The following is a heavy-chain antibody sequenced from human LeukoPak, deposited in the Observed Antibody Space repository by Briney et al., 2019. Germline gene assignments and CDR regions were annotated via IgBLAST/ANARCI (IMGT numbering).Heavy chain of an antibody. CDR2: IYYSGST. V-gene: IGHV4-59*08. CDR1: GGSISSYY. CDR3: ARWRVRGVGLDY. D-gene: IGHD3-10*01. Sequence: PSETLSLTCTVSGGSISSYYWSWIRQPPGKGLEWIGYIYYSGSTNYNPSLKSRVTISVDTSRNQFSLKLSSVTAADTAVYYCARWRVRGVGLDYWGQGTLVTVSS. J-gene: IGHJ4*02.